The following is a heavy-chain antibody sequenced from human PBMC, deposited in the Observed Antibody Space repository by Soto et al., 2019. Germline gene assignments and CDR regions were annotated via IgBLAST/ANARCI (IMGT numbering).Heavy chain of an antibody. J-gene: IGHJ6*02. D-gene: IGHD1-1*01. Sequence: ASANIYCKASGYTFTSYGISWVRQAPGQRHEWMGWISAYKGNTNYAQKLQGRVTMTTDTSTSTAYMELRSLRSDDTAVYYCAGEADTSWNEHQIPYSYYGMDVWGQGTTVTGSS. CDR2: ISAYKGNT. CDR1: GYTFTSYG. V-gene: IGHV1-18*01. CDR3: AGEADTSWNEHQIPYSYYGMDV.